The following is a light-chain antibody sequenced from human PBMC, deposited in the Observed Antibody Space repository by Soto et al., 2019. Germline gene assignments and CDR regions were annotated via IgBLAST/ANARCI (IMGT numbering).Light chain of an antibody. V-gene: IGKV3-20*01. CDR3: LQYGSSPYT. CDR2: GAS. Sequence: EIVLTQSPGTLSLSPGERATLSCRASQSVSSSYLAWYQQKPGQAPRPLIYGASSRATGIPDRFSGSGSGTDFTLTSSRLEPDDFAVYYCLQYGSSPYTFGQETKLEIK. J-gene: IGKJ2*01. CDR1: QSVSSSY.